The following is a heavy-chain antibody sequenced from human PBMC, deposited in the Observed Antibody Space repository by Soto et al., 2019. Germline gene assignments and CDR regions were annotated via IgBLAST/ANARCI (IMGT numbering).Heavy chain of an antibody. J-gene: IGHJ6*02. Sequence: EVQLVESGGGLVQPGGSLRLSCAASGFTFSSYWMHWVRQAPGKGLVWVSRINSDGSSTSYADSVKGRFTISRDNAKNTLYLQMNSLRAEDTAVYYCASPTSLLYGDYVDYYYGMDVWGQGTTVTVSS. D-gene: IGHD4-17*01. V-gene: IGHV3-74*01. CDR3: ASPTSLLYGDYVDYYYGMDV. CDR1: GFTFSSYW. CDR2: INSDGSST.